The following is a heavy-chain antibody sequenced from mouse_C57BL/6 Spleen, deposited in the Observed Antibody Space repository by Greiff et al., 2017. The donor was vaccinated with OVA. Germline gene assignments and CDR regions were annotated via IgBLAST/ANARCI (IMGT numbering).Heavy chain of an antibody. Sequence: VQLQQSGPGLVQPSQSLSITCTASGFSLTSYGVHWVRQSPGKGLEWLGVIWSGGSTDYNAAFISRLSISKDNSKSQVFFKMNSLQADDTAIYYCASNDFFAYWGQGTLVTVSA. CDR2: IWSGGST. V-gene: IGHV2-2*01. CDR1: GFSLTSYG. CDR3: ASNDFFAY. J-gene: IGHJ3*01.